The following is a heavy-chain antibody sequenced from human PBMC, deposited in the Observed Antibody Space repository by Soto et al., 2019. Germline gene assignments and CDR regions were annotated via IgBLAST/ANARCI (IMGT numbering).Heavy chain of an antibody. J-gene: IGHJ5*02. D-gene: IGHD3-10*01. CDR3: ARCRYYHDSGTYYNDWFEP. Sequence: PSATLSLTCAVYGGSFSAYYWSWIRQPPGKGLEWIGEIDHSGGTNYNPSLVSRVTISLDTSKNQFSLKLNSVTAADTAVYYCARCRYYHDSGTYYNDWFEPWCQGNRGT. CDR1: GGSFSAYY. CDR2: IDHSGGT. V-gene: IGHV4-34*01.